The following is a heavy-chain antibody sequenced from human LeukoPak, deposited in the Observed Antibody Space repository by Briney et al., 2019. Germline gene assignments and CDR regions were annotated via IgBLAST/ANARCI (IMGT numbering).Heavy chain of an antibody. V-gene: IGHV3-21*01. J-gene: IGHJ2*01. D-gene: IGHD2-15*01. CDR1: GFTFSNYW. CDR2: ISSSSNYI. CDR3: ARSLGYCSGGSCYSEYWYFDL. Sequence: GGSLRLSCAASGFTFSNYWMNWVRQAPGKGLEWVSSISSSSNYIYYADSVKGRFTISRDNGKKSLYLQMNSLRAEDTAVYYCARSLGYCSGGSCYSEYWYFDLWGRGTLVTVSS.